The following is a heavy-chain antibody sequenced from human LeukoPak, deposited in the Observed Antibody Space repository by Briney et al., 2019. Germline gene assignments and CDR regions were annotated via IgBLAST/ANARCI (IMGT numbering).Heavy chain of an antibody. V-gene: IGHV4-59*12. J-gene: IGHJ4*02. D-gene: IGHD5-18*01. CDR2: IYYSGTT. CDR1: GGSISSYY. CDR3: ARGGRRYSYGFIDY. Sequence: SETLSLTCTVSGGSISSYYWSWIRQPPGKGLEWIGDIYYSGTTNYNPSLKSPVTISIDTSKNQFSLKLSSVTAADTAVYYCARGGRRYSYGFIDYWGQGTLVTVSP.